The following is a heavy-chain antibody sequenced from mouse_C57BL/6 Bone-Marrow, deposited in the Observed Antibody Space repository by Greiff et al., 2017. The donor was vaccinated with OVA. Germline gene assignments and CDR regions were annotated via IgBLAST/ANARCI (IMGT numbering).Heavy chain of an antibody. CDR1: GFTFSSYG. Sequence: EVKLQESGGDLVKPGGSLKLSCAASGFTFSSYGMSWVRQTPDKRLEWVATISSGGSYTYYPDSVKGRFTISRDNAKNTLYLQMSSLKSEDTAMYYCARGYYVDYWGQGTTLTVSS. CDR3: ARGYYVDY. V-gene: IGHV5-6*01. J-gene: IGHJ2*01. CDR2: ISSGGSYT.